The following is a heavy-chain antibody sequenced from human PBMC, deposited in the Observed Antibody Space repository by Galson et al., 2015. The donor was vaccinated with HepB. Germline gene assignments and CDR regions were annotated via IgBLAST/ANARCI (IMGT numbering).Heavy chain of an antibody. D-gene: IGHD5-12*01. J-gene: IGHJ4*02. Sequence: SLRLSCAASGFTFSSYSMNWVRQAPGKGLEWVSSISSSSSYIYYADSVKGRFTISRDNAKNSLYLQMNSLRAEDTAVYYCARSGGLYSGYDSLWPTYGDPWYFDYWGQGTLVTVSS. V-gene: IGHV3-21*01. CDR2: ISSSSSYI. CDR1: GFTFSSYS. CDR3: ARSGGLYSGYDSLWPTYGDPWYFDY.